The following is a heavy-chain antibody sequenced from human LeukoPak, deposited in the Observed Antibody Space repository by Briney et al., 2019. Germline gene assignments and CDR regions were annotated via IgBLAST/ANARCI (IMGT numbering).Heavy chain of an antibody. CDR2: ISSSSSYI. D-gene: IGHD3-10*01. CDR3: ARGFSRRGHYFDY. V-gene: IGHV3-21*01. J-gene: IGHJ4*02. Sequence: GGSLRLSCAASGFXFSSYSMNWVRQAPGKGLEWVSSISSSSSYIYYADSVKGRFTISRDNAKNSLYLQMNSLRAEDTAVYYCARGFSRRGHYFDYWGQGTLVTVSS. CDR1: GFXFSSYS.